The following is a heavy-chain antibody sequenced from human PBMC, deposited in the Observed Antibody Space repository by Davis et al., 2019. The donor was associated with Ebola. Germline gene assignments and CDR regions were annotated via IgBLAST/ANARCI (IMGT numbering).Heavy chain of an antibody. CDR3: ARGGLATVTKFYYYYGMDV. Sequence: GESLKISCATSGFTFSRHAMHWVRQAPGQGLDWVAIISYDGGSKYYGESVKGRFTISRDNSKNTVDLEMNSLRGEDTAVYYCARGGLATVTKFYYYYGMDVWGQGTTVSVS. V-gene: IGHV3-30*04. D-gene: IGHD4-11*01. CDR2: ISYDGGSK. J-gene: IGHJ6*02. CDR1: GFTFSRHA.